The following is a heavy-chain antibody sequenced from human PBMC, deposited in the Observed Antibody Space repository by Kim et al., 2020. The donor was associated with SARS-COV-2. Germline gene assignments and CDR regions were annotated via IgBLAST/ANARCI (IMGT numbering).Heavy chain of an antibody. CDR1: GFKFDIYA. J-gene: IGHJ4*02. D-gene: IGHD6-6*01. CDR2: LSLDSDRR. V-gene: IGHV3-9*01. Sequence: GGSLRLSCETSGFKFDIYAVHWVRQPPGKGLEWVSGLSLDSDRRGYADSVKGRFIVSRDTDNTMHLQMDSLKPEDTALYYCTRDLVPGGAEYWGPGTLVTVSS. CDR3: TRDLVPGGAEY.